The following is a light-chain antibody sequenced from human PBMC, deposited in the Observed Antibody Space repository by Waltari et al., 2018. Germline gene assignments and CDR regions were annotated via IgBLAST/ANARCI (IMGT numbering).Light chain of an antibody. CDR2: DAS. J-gene: IGKJ4*01. V-gene: IGKV3-11*01. CDR1: QSVSSY. Sequence: EIVLTQSPATLSLSPGERATLSCRASQSVSSYLAWHQQKPGQAPRLLIYDASNRATGIPARFSGSGSGTDFTLTISSLEPEDFAVYYCQQRSNWPRLTFGGGTKVEIK. CDR3: QQRSNWPRLT.